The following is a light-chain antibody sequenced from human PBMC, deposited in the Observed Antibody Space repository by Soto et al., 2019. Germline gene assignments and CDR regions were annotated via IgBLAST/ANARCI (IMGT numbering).Light chain of an antibody. J-gene: IGKJ3*01. CDR1: QSVLYSSNNKYY. V-gene: IGKV4-1*01. CDR2: WAS. Sequence: DIVMTQSPDSLAVSLGERATINCKSSQSVLYSSNNKYYLAWYQQKPGPPPKLLIYWASTRQSGVPDRFSSGESGTDFTLTISSLQAEDVAVYYCQQYYSTPLPFGPGTKVDIK. CDR3: QQYYSTPLP.